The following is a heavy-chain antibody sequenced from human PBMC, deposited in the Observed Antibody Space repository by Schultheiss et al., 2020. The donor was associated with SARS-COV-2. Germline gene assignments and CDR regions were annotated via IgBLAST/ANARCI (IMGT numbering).Heavy chain of an antibody. Sequence: SETLSLTCAVSGGSIRSSGYYWGWIRQPPGKGLEWIGRIYTSGSTNYNPSLKSRVTMSVDTSKNQFSLKLSSVTAADTAVYYCARDQNYSNYDWFDPWGQGTLVTVSS. CDR2: IYTSGST. CDR3: ARDQNYSNYDWFDP. V-gene: IGHV4-39*07. J-gene: IGHJ5*02. D-gene: IGHD4-11*01. CDR1: GGSIRSSGYY.